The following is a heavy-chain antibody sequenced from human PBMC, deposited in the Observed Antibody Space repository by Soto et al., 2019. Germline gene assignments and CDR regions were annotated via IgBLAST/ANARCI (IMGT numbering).Heavy chain of an antibody. V-gene: IGHV3-48*02. CDR3: ARVIWSGHLTSDL. CDR1: GFTFSSNS. Sequence: EVQVVESGGGLVQPGGSLRLSCAASGFTFSSNSMNWVRQAPGKGLEWISYISSSSSTIYADSVKGRFTISRDNAKNSLYLKMNSLRDEDTAVYSCARVIWSGHLTSDLWGQGTLVTVSS. D-gene: IGHD3-3*01. CDR2: ISSSSSTI. J-gene: IGHJ5*02.